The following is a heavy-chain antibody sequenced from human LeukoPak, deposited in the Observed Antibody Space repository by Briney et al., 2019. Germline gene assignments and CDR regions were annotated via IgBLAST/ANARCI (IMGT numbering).Heavy chain of an antibody. CDR1: GSISSYY. V-gene: IGHV4-4*09. D-gene: IGHD2-2*01. CDR2: IYTSGST. J-gene: IGHJ3*02. CDR3: ARQKCTSTSCLTKNAFDI. Sequence: SETLSLTCTVSGSISSYYWSWIRQPPGKGLEWIGYIYTSGSTNYNPSLKSRVTISEDTSKNQFSLDLSSVTAADTAVYYCARQKCTSTSCLTKNAFDIWGQGTMVTVSS.